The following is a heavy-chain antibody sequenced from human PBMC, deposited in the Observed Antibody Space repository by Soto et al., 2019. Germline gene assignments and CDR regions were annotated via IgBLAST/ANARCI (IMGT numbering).Heavy chain of an antibody. CDR3: AREGGYCTNGVCYIGMDV. D-gene: IGHD2-8*01. V-gene: IGHV4-39*01. Sequence: SETLSLTCTVSGCSISSSNCYWGWLPPPPGKGLEWIGSIYYSGSTYYNPSLKSRVTISVDTSKNQFSLKPSSVPAADTAVYSCAREGGYCTNGVCYIGMDVWGQGTTVTVSS. CDR2: IYYSGST. CDR1: GCSISSSNCY. J-gene: IGHJ6*02.